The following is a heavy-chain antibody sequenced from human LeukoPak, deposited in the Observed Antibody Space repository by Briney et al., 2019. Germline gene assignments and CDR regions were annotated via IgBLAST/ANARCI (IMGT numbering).Heavy chain of an antibody. D-gene: IGHD5-18*01. Sequence: PGGSLRLSCAASGFTVSSTYMSWVRQAPGKGLEWVSVIYNGGSTYYADSVKGRLTISRDTSKNTVYLQLNSLRTEDTAVYYCARDGEYSYGYGFDYWGQGTLVTVSS. CDR3: ARDGEYSYGYGFDY. V-gene: IGHV3-66*01. CDR1: GFTVSSTY. CDR2: IYNGGST. J-gene: IGHJ4*02.